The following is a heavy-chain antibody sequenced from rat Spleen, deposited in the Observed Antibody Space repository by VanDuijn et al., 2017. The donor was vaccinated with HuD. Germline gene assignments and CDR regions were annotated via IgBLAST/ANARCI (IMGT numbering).Heavy chain of an antibody. J-gene: IGHJ3*01. D-gene: IGHD1-12*02. CDR2: IHTGGGYT. CDR3: TTDRDCYDGSYYVNWFAY. Sequence: EVQLVESGGGLVQPGRSLKLSCAASGFSFSKFGMAWVRQAPTKGLEWVASIHTGGGYTYYRDSVKGRFTISRDNAKNTLYLQMDSLRSEDTATYYCTTDRDCYDGSYYVNWFAYWGQGTLVTVSS. V-gene: IGHV5S23*01. CDR1: GFSFSKFG.